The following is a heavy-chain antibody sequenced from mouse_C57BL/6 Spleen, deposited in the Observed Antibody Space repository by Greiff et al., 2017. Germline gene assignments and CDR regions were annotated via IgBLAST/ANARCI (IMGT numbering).Heavy chain of an antibody. J-gene: IGHJ4*01. Sequence: EVMLVESGGGLVKPGGSLQLSCAASGFTFSDYGMHWVRQAPEKGLEWVAYISSGSSTIYYADTVKGRFTISRDNAKNTLFLQMTSLRSEDTAMYYCARCYTLSSYYYAMDYWGQGTSVTVSS. D-gene: IGHD1-1*01. V-gene: IGHV5-17*01. CDR3: ARCYTLSSYYYAMDY. CDR2: ISSGSSTI. CDR1: GFTFSDYG.